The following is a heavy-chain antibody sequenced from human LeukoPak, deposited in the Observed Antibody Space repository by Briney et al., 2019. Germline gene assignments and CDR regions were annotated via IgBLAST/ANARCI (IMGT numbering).Heavy chain of an antibody. CDR2: IYTSGST. V-gene: IGHV4-4*07. D-gene: IGHD3-3*01. CDR3: ARYDFWSGYYSD. Sequence: SETLSLTCTVSGGSISSYYWSWIRQPAGKGLEWIGRIYTSGSTNYNPSLKSRVTISVDTSKNRFSLKLSSVTAADTAVYYCARYDFWSGYYSDWGQGTLVTVSS. CDR1: GGSISSYY. J-gene: IGHJ4*02.